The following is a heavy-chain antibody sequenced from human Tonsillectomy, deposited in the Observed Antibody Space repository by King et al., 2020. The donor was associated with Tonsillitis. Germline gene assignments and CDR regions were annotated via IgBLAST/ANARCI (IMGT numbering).Heavy chain of an antibody. V-gene: IGHV3-30*03. D-gene: IGHD2-15*01. Sequence: VQLVESGGGVVQPGTSLRLACVASGFTFSRHGMHWVRHAPGKGLEWVAVISYHGNDKFYAESVKGRFTISRDNLKNTLYLDMNSLRAEETAVYYCATRSWVGGSCYSVDYWGQGTLVTVSS. J-gene: IGHJ4*02. CDR2: ISYHGNDK. CDR1: GFTFSRHG. CDR3: ATRSWVGGSCYSVDY.